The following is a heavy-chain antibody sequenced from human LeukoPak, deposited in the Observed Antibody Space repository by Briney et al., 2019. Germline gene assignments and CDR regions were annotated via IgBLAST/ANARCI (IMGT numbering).Heavy chain of an antibody. CDR1: GFTFTNYA. Sequence: GGSLRLSCAAPGFTFTNYAMSWVRQAPGKGLEGVSAISGSGGSTYYADSVKGRFTISRDNSKNTLYLQMNSLRAEDTAIYYCAKRRGYSSSWYYFDYRGQGTLVTVSS. J-gene: IGHJ4*02. D-gene: IGHD6-13*01. V-gene: IGHV3-23*01. CDR2: ISGSGGST. CDR3: AKRRGYSSSWYYFDY.